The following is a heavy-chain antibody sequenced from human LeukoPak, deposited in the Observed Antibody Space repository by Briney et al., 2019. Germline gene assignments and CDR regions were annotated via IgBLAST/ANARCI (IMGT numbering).Heavy chain of an antibody. Sequence: PSETLSLTCTVSGASMSRYYWSWIRQPPGKGLEWIAYVYDSGITNYNPSLKSRVTISQDTSKNQFSLNLISVTAADTAVYYCARHPGIQLWIDNWGRGTLVTVSS. CDR2: VYDSGIT. D-gene: IGHD5-18*01. V-gene: IGHV4-59*08. CDR1: GASMSRYY. CDR3: ARHPGIQLWIDN. J-gene: IGHJ4*02.